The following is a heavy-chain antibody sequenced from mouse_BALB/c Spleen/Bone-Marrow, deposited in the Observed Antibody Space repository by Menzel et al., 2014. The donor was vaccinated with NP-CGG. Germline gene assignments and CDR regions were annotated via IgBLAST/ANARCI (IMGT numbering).Heavy chain of an antibody. J-gene: IGHJ3*01. CDR2: ISNGGGST. D-gene: IGHD2-3*01. Sequence: EVQGVESGGGLVQPGGSLKLSCATSGFTFSDYYMYWVRQTPEKRLEWVAYISNGGGSTYYPDTVKGRFTISRDNAKNTLYLQMSRLKSEDTAMYYCARPLYDGYYVAYWGQGTLVTVS. CDR1: GFTFSDYY. V-gene: IGHV5-12*02. CDR3: ARPLYDGYYVAY.